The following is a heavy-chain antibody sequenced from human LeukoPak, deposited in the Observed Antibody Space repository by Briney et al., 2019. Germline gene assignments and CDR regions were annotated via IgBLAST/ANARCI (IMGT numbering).Heavy chain of an antibody. Sequence: ASVKVSCKASGYTFSRFYIHWVRQAPGQGLEWMGGINPNSGGTKYAQKFQGRVTMTRDTSITTVYLEMSSLRSDDAALYYCARGNYLDYWGQGTPVTVSS. V-gene: IGHV1-2*02. J-gene: IGHJ4*02. CDR1: GYTFSRFY. CDR3: ARGNYLDY. CDR2: INPNSGGT.